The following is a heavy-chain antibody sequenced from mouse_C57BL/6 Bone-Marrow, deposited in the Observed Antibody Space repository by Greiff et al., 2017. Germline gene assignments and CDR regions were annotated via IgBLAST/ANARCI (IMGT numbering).Heavy chain of an antibody. CDR2: ISYDGSN. V-gene: IGHV3-6*01. J-gene: IGHJ2*01. CDR1: GYSITSGYY. Sequence: EVKLMESGPGLVKPSQSLSLTCSVTGYSITSGYYWNWIRQFPGNKLEWMGYISYDGSNNYNPSLKNRISITRDTSKNQFFLKLNSVTTEDTATYYCAREGIYYDYGQRVYWGQGTTLTVSS. CDR3: AREGIYYDYGQRVY. D-gene: IGHD2-4*01.